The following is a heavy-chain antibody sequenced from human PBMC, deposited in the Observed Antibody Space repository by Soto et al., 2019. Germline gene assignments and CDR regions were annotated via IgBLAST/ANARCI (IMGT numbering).Heavy chain of an antibody. CDR3: ARDLEDGYNSPFDY. J-gene: IGHJ4*02. D-gene: IGHD1-1*01. CDR2: IIPIFGTA. CDR1: GGTFRSYA. Sequence: QVQLVQSGSEVKKPGSSVKVSCQASGGTFRSYAISWVRQAPGPGLEWMGGIIPIFGTANYAQKFQGRVTITADKSTSTAYMELSSLRSEDTAVYYCARDLEDGYNSPFDYWGQGTLVTVSS. V-gene: IGHV1-69*06.